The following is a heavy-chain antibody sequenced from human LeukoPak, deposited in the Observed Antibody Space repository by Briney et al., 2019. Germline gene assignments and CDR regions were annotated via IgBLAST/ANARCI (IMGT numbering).Heavy chain of an antibody. Sequence: EASVTVSCTASGYTFTGYYMHWVRQAPGQGLEWMGWINPNSGGTNYAQTFQGRVTITRDTSISTAYIELSRLISDDTAVYYCARDYDILTGYSDDFDYWGQGTLVTVSS. D-gene: IGHD3-9*01. CDR1: GYTFTGYY. CDR2: INPNSGGT. V-gene: IGHV1-2*02. J-gene: IGHJ4*02. CDR3: ARDYDILTGYSDDFDY.